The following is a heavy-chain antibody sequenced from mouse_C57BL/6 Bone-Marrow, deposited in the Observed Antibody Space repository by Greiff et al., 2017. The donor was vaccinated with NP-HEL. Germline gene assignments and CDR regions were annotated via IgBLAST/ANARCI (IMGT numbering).Heavy chain of an antibody. CDR2: IYPRDGST. Sequence: QVQLKESGPELVKPGASVKLSCKASGYTFTSYDINWVKQRPGQGLEWIGWIYPRDGSTKYNEKFKGKATFTVDTSSSTAYMELHSLTSEDSSFYFCARIYYYGSSYHYWYFDVWGTGTTVTVSS. CDR1: GYTFTSYD. V-gene: IGHV1-85*01. D-gene: IGHD1-1*01. J-gene: IGHJ1*03. CDR3: ARIYYYGSSYHYWYFDV.